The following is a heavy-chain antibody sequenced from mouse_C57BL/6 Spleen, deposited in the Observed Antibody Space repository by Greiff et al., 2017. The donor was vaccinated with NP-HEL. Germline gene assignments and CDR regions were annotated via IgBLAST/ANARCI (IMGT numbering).Heavy chain of an antibody. Sequence: EVKLMESGGGLVKPGGSLKLSCAASGFTFSDYGMHWVRQAPEKGLEWVAYISSGSSTIYYADTVKGRFTISRDNAKNTLFLQMTSLRSEDTAVYYCATNYYGYYGWFADWGQGTLVTVSA. CDR2: ISSGSSTI. V-gene: IGHV5-17*01. J-gene: IGHJ3*01. CDR3: ATNYYGYYGWFAD. D-gene: IGHD2-3*01. CDR1: GFTFSDYG.